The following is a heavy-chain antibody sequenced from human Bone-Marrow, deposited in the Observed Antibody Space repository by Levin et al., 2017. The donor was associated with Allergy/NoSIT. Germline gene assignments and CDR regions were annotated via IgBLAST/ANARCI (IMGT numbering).Heavy chain of an antibody. CDR2: ISGGGGST. D-gene: IGHD4-17*01. J-gene: IGHJ4*02. CDR3: AKVPQVTTDY. V-gene: IGHV3-23*01. Sequence: GGSLRLSCAASGFTFSSYVMSWVRQAPGKGLEWVSGISGGGGSTYYADFVKGRFTISRDNSKNTLYLEMNSLRADDTAVYYCAKVPQVTTDYWGQGTLVTVSS. CDR1: GFTFSSYV.